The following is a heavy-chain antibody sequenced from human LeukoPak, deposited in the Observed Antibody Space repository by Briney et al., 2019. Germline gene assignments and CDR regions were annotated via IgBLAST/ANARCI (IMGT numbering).Heavy chain of an antibody. CDR2: INGDGEYT. D-gene: IGHD7-27*01. V-gene: IGHV3-23*01. CDR1: GFTFGGYY. J-gene: IGHJ6*03. Sequence: GGPLRLSCAASGFTFGGYYMHGVRQPPGRGLEWVSTINGDGEYTVYANSVKGRFTISRDNSKNTLNLQMSSLRAEDTALYYCAKRGDEGYMDVWGRGTTVIVSS. CDR3: AKRGDEGYMDV.